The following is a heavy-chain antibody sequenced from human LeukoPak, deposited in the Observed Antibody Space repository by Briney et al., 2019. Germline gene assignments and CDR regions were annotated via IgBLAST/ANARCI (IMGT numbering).Heavy chain of an antibody. CDR3: AKTTGGWPRFFDH. Sequence: GGFLRLSCAASGYPFSGSDIHWVRQAPGKGLEWVAFVSHEGSSKFYAESVKGRFGISRDNSKSTTYLQMNGLRADDTAVYYCAKTTGGWPRFFDHWGQGTLVAVSS. CDR2: VSHEGSSK. CDR1: GYPFSGSD. J-gene: IGHJ4*02. V-gene: IGHV3-30*18. D-gene: IGHD6-19*01.